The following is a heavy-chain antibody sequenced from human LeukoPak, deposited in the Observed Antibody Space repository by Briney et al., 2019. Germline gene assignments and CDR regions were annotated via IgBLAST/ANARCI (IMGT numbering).Heavy chain of an antibody. Sequence: GGSLRLSCAASGFTFSNAWMSWVRQAPGKGLEWVGRIKSKTDGGTTDYAAPVKGRFTISRDDSKNTLYLQMNSLKTEDTAVYYCTTSPPSGDYEFFDYWGQGTLVTVSS. D-gene: IGHD4-17*01. CDR2: IKSKTDGGTT. CDR1: GFTFSNAW. V-gene: IGHV3-15*01. J-gene: IGHJ4*02. CDR3: TTSPPSGDYEFFDY.